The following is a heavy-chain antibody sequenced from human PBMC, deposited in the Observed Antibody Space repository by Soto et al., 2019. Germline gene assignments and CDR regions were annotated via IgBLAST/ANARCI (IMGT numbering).Heavy chain of an antibody. CDR1: GFAFSTYA. J-gene: IGHJ6*02. D-gene: IGHD6-13*01. Sequence: GSLRLSCAAAGFAFSTYAMTWVRQAPGKGLKWVSVISGSGGSSYYAASVKGRFTTSRDNSKNTLFLQMNGLRAEDTAVYYCAKVTKRAAAGRYEYYKYGMDVWGQGTTVTVSS. V-gene: IGHV3-23*01. CDR2: ISGSGGSS. CDR3: AKVTKRAAAGRYEYYKYGMDV.